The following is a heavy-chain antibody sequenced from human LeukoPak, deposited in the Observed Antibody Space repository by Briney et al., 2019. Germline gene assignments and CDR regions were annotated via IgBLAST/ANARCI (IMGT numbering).Heavy chain of an antibody. CDR2: ISAYNGNT. CDR1: GYTFTSYG. CDR3: AKCGKRYWELLSPSAFDY. J-gene: IGHJ4*02. D-gene: IGHD3-10*01. V-gene: IGHV1-18*04. Sequence: GASVKVSCKASGYTFTSYGISWVRQAPGQGLGWMGWISAYNGNTTHAQKLQGRVTMTTDTSTSTAYTVLRSLRSDDTAVYYCAKCGKRYWELLSPSAFDYWGQGTLVTVSS.